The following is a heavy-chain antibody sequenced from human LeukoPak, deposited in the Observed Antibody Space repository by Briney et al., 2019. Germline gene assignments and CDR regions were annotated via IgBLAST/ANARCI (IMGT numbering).Heavy chain of an antibody. CDR1: GGSFSGYY. J-gene: IGHJ5*02. V-gene: IGHV4-34*01. D-gene: IGHD6-19*01. Sequence: SETLSLTCAVYGGSFSGYYWSWIRQPPGKGLEWIGEINHSGSTNYNPSLKSRVTISVDTSKNQFSLKLSSVTAADTAVYYCARAPGIAVAGWFDPWGQGTLVTVSS. CDR2: INHSGST. CDR3: ARAPGIAVAGWFDP.